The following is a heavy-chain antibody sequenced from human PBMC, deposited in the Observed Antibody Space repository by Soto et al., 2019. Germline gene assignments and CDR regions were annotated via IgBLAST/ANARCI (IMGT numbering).Heavy chain of an antibody. CDR3: ARDHGAVAATGQILHSLDPVFEY. D-gene: IGHD6-19*01. Sequence: ASVKVSCKASGYTFTGYYMHWVRQAPGQGLEWMGWINPNSGGTNYAQKFQGRVTMTRDTSISTAYMELSRLRSDDTAVYYCARDHGAVAATGQILHSLDPVFEYWGKGNLVTGSA. CDR1: GYTFTGYY. V-gene: IGHV1-2*02. J-gene: IGHJ4*02. CDR2: INPNSGGT.